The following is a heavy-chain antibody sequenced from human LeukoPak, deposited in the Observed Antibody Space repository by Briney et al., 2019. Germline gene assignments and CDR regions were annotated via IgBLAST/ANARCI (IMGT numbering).Heavy chain of an antibody. D-gene: IGHD6-19*01. CDR1: GGSFSGYY. J-gene: IGHJ4*02. CDR2: INHSGST. Sequence: PSETLSLTCAVYGGSFSGYYWSWIRQPPGKGLEWIGEINHSGSTNYNPSLKSRVTISVDTSKNQFSLKLSSATAADTAVYYCVREAGSGWYGGTRREFDSWGQGTLVTVSS. CDR3: VREAGSGWYGGTRREFDS. V-gene: IGHV4-34*01.